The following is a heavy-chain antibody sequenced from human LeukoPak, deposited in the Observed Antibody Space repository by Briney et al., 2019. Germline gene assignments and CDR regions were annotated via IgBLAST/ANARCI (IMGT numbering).Heavy chain of an antibody. CDR2: ISYDGGKK. CDR3: ARDQDTSGYYYGPGDY. D-gene: IGHD3-22*01. Sequence: PGGSLRLSCAASGFTFSSYAMHWVRQAPGKGLEWVAVISYDGGKKFYADSVKGRFTISRDNSKNTLYLQMSSLRPEDTAVYYCARDQDTSGYYYGPGDYWGQGTLVTVSS. J-gene: IGHJ4*02. CDR1: GFTFSSYA. V-gene: IGHV3-30*04.